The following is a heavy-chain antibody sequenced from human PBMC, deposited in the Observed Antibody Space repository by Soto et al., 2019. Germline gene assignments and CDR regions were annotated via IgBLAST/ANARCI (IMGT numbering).Heavy chain of an antibody. V-gene: IGHV1-18*01. Sequence: ASVKVSCKASGYTFTSYGISWVRQAPGQGLEWMGWISAYNGNTNYAQKLQGRVTMTTDTSTSTAYMELRSLRSDATAVYCCARPHGSSGYYSYYGMDVWGQGTTVTVS. D-gene: IGHD3-22*01. J-gene: IGHJ6*02. CDR1: GYTFTSYG. CDR3: ARPHGSSGYYSYYGMDV. CDR2: ISAYNGNT.